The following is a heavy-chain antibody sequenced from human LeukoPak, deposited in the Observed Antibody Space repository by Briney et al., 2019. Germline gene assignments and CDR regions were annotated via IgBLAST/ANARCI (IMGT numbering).Heavy chain of an antibody. V-gene: IGHV4-34*01. CDR3: ARGQVPAARGYNWFDP. D-gene: IGHD2-2*01. CDR1: GWSFNDYY. CDR2: INARGDT. Sequence: SETLSLTCTVYGWSFNDYYWSWVRQPPGTGLEWIGEINARGDTNYNPSLKSRVTISVDSSKNQFSLTLTSMIAADTAIYYCARGQVPAARGYNWFDPWGQGTLVTVSS. J-gene: IGHJ5*02.